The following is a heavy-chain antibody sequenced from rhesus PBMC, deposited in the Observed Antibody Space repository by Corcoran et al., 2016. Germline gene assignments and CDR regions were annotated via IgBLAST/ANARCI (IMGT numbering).Heavy chain of an antibody. J-gene: IGHJ4*01. CDR1: GDSISSNY. Sequence: QVQLQQWGEGPVKPSETLSLTCAVYGDSISSNYWSWIRKPPGKGLEWIGRIRGGGSTNSNPSLRIRVTISIDTSKNQFSLKVKSVTAADTAVYFCARERNYYDSSYPDYWGQGVLVTVSS. V-gene: IGHV4-147*01. CDR2: IRGGGST. D-gene: IGHD3-28*01. CDR3: ARERNYYDSSYPDY.